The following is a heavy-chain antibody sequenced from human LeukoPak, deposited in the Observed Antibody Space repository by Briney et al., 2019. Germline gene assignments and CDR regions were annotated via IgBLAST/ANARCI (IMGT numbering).Heavy chain of an antibody. V-gene: IGHV3-48*01. Sequence: GGSLRLSCAASGFTFSSYSMNWVRQAPGKGLEWVSYISSSSSTIYYADSVKGRFTISRDNAKNSLHLQMNSLRAEDTAVYYCARGDIVATISPFDIWGQGTMVTVSS. D-gene: IGHD5-12*01. CDR1: GFTFSSYS. J-gene: IGHJ3*02. CDR3: ARGDIVATISPFDI. CDR2: ISSSSSTI.